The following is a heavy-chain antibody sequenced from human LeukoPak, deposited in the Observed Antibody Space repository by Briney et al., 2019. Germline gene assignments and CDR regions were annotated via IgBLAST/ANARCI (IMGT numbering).Heavy chain of an antibody. D-gene: IGHD3-10*01. Sequence: ASVKVSCKASGYTLTSFDINWERQATGQGPEWMGRMNPGSGNTGYAQRFRGRVTMTRDTSISTAYLELSSLTSADTAVYYCASHTYYLSSGSLGHWGQGTLVTVSS. V-gene: IGHV1-8*01. CDR2: MNPGSGNT. CDR1: GYTLTSFD. J-gene: IGHJ4*02. CDR3: ASHTYYLSSGSLGH.